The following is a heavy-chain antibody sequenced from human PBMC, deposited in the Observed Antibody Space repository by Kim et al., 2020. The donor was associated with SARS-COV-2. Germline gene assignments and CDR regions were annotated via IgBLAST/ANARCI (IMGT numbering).Heavy chain of an antibody. J-gene: IGHJ4*02. V-gene: IGHV3-23*01. CDR3: AKDGDYFRPGRYCFDY. D-gene: IGHD4-17*01. Sequence: VKGRLTISRDNSKNTLYRQMNSVRAEDTAVYYCAKDGDYFRPGRYCFDYWGQGTLVTVSS.